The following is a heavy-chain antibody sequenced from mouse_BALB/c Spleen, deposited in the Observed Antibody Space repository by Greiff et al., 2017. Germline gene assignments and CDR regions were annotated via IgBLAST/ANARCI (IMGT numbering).Heavy chain of an antibody. J-gene: IGHJ1*01. CDR1: GYTFTSYY. Sequence: VQLQQSGAELVKPGASVKLSCKASGYTFTSYYMYWVKQRPGQGLEWIGEINPSNGGTNFNEKFKSKATLTVDKSSSTAYMQLSSLTSEDSAVYYCARGEDWYFDVWGAGTTVTVSS. CDR3: ARGEDWYFDV. V-gene: IGHV1S81*02. CDR2: INPSNGGT.